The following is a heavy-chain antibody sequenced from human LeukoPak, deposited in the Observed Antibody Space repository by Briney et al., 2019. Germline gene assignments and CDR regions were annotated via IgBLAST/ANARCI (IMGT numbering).Heavy chain of an antibody. CDR1: GGTFSSYA. Sequence: SVKVSCKASGGTFSSYAISWVRQAPGQGHEWMGGIIPIFGTANYAQKFQGRVTITADESTSTAYMELSSLRSEDTAVYYCARVPRGGITMVRGVFNWFDPWGQGTLVTVSS. CDR3: ARVPRGGITMVRGVFNWFDP. D-gene: IGHD3-10*01. J-gene: IGHJ5*02. V-gene: IGHV1-69*13. CDR2: IIPIFGTA.